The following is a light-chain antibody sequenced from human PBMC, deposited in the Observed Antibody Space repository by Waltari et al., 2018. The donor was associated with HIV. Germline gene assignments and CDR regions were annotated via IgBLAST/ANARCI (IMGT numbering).Light chain of an antibody. Sequence: EIVMTKSQATLSVSPGERATLSCRASQSISSNLAWYQQKPGQAPRLLIYGASTRATGIPVRFSSSGSGTEFTLTISSLQSEDFAVYYCQQYNNWPPYTFGQGTKLEIK. CDR3: QQYNNWPPYT. J-gene: IGKJ2*01. CDR2: GAS. CDR1: QSISSN. V-gene: IGKV3-15*01.